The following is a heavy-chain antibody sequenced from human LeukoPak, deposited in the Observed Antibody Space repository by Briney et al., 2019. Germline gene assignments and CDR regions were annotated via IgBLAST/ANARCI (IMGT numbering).Heavy chain of an antibody. CDR1: GGSFSVYY. CDR3: ARVGCGGDCYSWSWFDP. V-gene: IGHV4-34*01. D-gene: IGHD2-21*02. J-gene: IGHJ5*02. CDR2: INHSGST. Sequence: SETLSLTCAVYGGSFSVYYWSWIRQPPGKGLEWIGEINHSGSTNYNPSLKSRVTISVDTSKNQFSLKLSSVTAADTAVYYCARVGCGGDCYSWSWFDPWGQGTLVTVSS.